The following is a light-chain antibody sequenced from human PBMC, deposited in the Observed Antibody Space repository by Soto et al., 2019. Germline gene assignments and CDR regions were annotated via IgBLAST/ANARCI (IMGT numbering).Light chain of an antibody. J-gene: IGKJ3*01. Sequence: IGLTQSPGTLSLSPGERATLSCRASQSVSSSYLAWYQQKPGQAPRLLIYGASSRATGIPDRFSGSGSGTDFTLTISRLEPEDFAVYYCQQYGSSPLLTFGPGTKVDIK. CDR2: GAS. V-gene: IGKV3-20*01. CDR1: QSVSSSY. CDR3: QQYGSSPLLT.